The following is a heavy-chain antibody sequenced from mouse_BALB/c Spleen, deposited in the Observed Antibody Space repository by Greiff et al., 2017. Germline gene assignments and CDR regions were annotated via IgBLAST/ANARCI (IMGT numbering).Heavy chain of an antibody. CDR1: GFSLTSYG. J-gene: IGHJ4*01. Sequence: VQLQQSGPGLVAPSQSLSITCTVSGFSLTSYGVHWVRQPPGKGLEWLGVIWAGGSTNYNSALMSRLSISKDNSKSQVFLKMNSLQTDDTAMYYCAREGAWVLYAMDYWGQGTSVTVSS. D-gene: IGHD4-1*01. CDR3: AREGAWVLYAMDY. V-gene: IGHV2-9*02. CDR2: IWAGGST.